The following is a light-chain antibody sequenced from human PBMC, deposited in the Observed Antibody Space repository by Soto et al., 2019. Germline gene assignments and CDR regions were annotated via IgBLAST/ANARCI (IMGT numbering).Light chain of an antibody. CDR2: GAS. CDR1: LNIGDS. Sequence: DIQMTQSPSSLSASVVHTVTITCRASLNIGDSLSWFQQKAGKPPTQLIYGASALQSGVPVRFSGSASGTDFTLTIRNMQREDFATYYCLQTYNLPRTFGQGTKVDIK. J-gene: IGKJ1*01. CDR3: LQTYNLPRT. V-gene: IGKV1-39*01.